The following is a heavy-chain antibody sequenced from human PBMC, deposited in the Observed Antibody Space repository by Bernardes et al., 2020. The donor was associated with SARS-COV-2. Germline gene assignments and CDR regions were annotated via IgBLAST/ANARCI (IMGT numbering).Heavy chain of an antibody. V-gene: IGHV4-34*01. D-gene: IGHD3-16*01. CDR2: THHSGRT. Sequence: SEPLSLTCAVYDGSLSIYYWSWIRQSPGKGLEWIGETHHSGRTIYNPSLESRVTISIDTSKQQFSLRLRSLTAADTALYYCAGGHGFTWGNGLEWGQGTLVTVSS. CDR1: DGSLSIYY. CDR3: AGGHGFTWGNGLE. J-gene: IGHJ4*02.